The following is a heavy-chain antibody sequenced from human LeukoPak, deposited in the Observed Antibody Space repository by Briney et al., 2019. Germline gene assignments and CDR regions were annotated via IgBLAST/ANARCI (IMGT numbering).Heavy chain of an antibody. V-gene: IGHV4-4*07. CDR2: IYTSGST. J-gene: IGHJ6*02. CDR1: GGSISSYY. D-gene: IGHD3-3*01. CDR3: ARQMWDDFWSGHTGGMDV. Sequence: SETLSLTCTVSGGSISSYYWSWIRQPAGKGLEWIGRIYTSGSTNYNPSLKSRVTMSVDTSKNQFSLKLSSVTAADTAAYYCARQMWDDFWSGHTGGMDVWGQGTTVTVSS.